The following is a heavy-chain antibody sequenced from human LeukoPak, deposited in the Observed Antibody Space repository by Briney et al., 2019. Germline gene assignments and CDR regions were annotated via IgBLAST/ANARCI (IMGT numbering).Heavy chain of an antibody. D-gene: IGHD2-2*01. V-gene: IGHV3-30*18. Sequence: GGSLRLSCAASGFTFSSYGMHWVRQAPGKGLEWVAVISYDGSNKYYADSVKGRFTISRDNSKNTLYLQMNSLRAEDTAVYYCAKGLKSRKVCSSTSCYSYYYYGMDVWGQGTTVTVS. CDR2: ISYDGSNK. J-gene: IGHJ6*02. CDR3: AKGLKSRKVCSSTSCYSYYYYGMDV. CDR1: GFTFSSYG.